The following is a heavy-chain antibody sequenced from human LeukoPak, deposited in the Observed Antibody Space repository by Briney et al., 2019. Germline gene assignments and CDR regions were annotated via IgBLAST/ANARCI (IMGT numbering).Heavy chain of an antibody. CDR1: GYTFTAYY. J-gene: IGHJ4*02. V-gene: IGHV1-2*02. D-gene: IGHD3-10*01. CDR3: ARVDASGSYYKLFDY. CDR2: INPDSGGT. Sequence: ASVKVSCKASGYTFTAYYMHWVRQAPGQGREWMGWINPDSGGTKYAQKFQGRVTMTRDTSIRTAYMELSRLRSDDTAVYYCARVDASGSYYKLFDYWGQGTLVTVSS.